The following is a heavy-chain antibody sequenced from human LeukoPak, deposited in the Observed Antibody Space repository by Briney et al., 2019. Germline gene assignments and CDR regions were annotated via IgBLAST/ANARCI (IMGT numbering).Heavy chain of an antibody. V-gene: IGHV3-23*01. CDR3: AKARTYYYDSSGYYIDY. D-gene: IGHD3-22*01. CDR2: ISGSGGST. CDR1: GFTFSSYA. J-gene: IGHJ4*02. Sequence: GGSLRLSCAASGFTFSSYAMSRVRQAPGKGLEWVSAISGSGGSTYYADSVKGRFTISRDNSKNTLYLQMNSLRAEDTAVYYCAKARTYYYDSSGYYIDYWGQGTLVTVSS.